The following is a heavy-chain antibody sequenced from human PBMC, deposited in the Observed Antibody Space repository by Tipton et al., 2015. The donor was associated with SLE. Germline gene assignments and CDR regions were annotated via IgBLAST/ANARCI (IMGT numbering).Heavy chain of an antibody. V-gene: IGHV4-61*01. CDR1: GDSINSGTYY. Sequence: TLSLTCSVSGDSINSGTYYWSWIRQTPGKGLEWIGYIYYSGSTNSNPSLKSRVTISVDTSKNEFSLKLSSVTAADTAVYYCARSSATGFYYMDVWGKGTTVTVSS. CDR2: IYYSGST. CDR3: ARSSATGFYYMDV. D-gene: IGHD3-10*01. J-gene: IGHJ6*03.